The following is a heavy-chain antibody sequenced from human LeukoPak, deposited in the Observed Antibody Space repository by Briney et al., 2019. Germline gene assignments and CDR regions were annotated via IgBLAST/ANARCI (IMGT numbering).Heavy chain of an antibody. V-gene: IGHV3-30*04. CDR1: GFTFSSYA. J-gene: IGHJ4*02. CDR3: ARDPLARIAHDYGDYGDY. Sequence: GGSLRLSCAASGFTFSSYAMHWVRQAPGKGLEWVAVISYDGSNKYYADSVKGRFTISRDNSKNTLYLQMNSLRAEDTAVYYCARDPLARIAHDYGDYGDYWGQGTLVTVSS. CDR2: ISYDGSNK. D-gene: IGHD4-17*01.